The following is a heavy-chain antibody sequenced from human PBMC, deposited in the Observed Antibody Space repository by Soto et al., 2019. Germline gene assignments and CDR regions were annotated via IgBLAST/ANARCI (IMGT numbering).Heavy chain of an antibody. CDR2: IYYSGST. D-gene: IGHD3-22*01. CDR1: GGSICSSCYY. V-gene: IGHV4-39*01. J-gene: IGHJ4*02. Sequence: SEPLSHTCSVSGGSICSSCYYRGWIRQPPGKGLEWIGSIYYSGSTYYNPSLKSRVTISVDTSKNQFSLKLSSVTAADTAVYYCARHWDYLLLDYWGQGTLVTVSS. CDR3: ARHWDYLLLDY.